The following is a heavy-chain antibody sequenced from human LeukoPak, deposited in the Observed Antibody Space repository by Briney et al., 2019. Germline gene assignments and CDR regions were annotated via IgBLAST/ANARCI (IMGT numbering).Heavy chain of an antibody. J-gene: IGHJ4*02. CDR2: ISYDGSNK. Sequence: GGSLRLSCAASGFTFSSYAMHWVRQAPGKGLEWVAVISYDGSNKYYADSVKGRFTISRDNSNNTLYLQMNSLRAEDTAVYYCARDSIGSLDHWGQGTLVTVSS. D-gene: IGHD2-15*01. CDR1: GFTFSSYA. CDR3: ARDSIGSLDH. V-gene: IGHV3-30*04.